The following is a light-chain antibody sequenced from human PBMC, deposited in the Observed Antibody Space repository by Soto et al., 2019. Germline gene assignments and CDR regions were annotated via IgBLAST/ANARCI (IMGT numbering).Light chain of an antibody. Sequence: DVQMTQSPSTLSASVGDRVTITCRASQTISDWLAWYQQKPGKAPKLLIYKASTLESGVPSRISGSGSGTEFTLTISSLQPDDFATYYCQQYNTYPLTFGPGTKVDIK. V-gene: IGKV1-5*03. CDR2: KAS. CDR3: QQYNTYPLT. CDR1: QTISDW. J-gene: IGKJ3*01.